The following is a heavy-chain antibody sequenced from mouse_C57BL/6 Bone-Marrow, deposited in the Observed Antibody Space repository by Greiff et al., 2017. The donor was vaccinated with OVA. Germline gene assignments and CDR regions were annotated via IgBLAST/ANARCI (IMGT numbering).Heavy chain of an antibody. CDR2: IYPRSGNT. V-gene: IGHV1-81*01. CDR3: AIFITTVVATRDYAMDY. Sequence: VQLQQSGAELARPGASVKLSCKASGYTFTSYGISWVKQRTGQGLEWIGEIYPRSGNTYYNEKFKGKATLTADKSSSTAYMELRSLTSEDSAVYFCAIFITTVVATRDYAMDYWGQGTSVTVSS. CDR1: GYTFTSYG. D-gene: IGHD1-1*01. J-gene: IGHJ4*01.